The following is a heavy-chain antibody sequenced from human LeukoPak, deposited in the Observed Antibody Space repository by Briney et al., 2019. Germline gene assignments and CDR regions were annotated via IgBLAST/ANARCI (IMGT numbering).Heavy chain of an antibody. CDR3: AKSGVSGGSYLELGY. J-gene: IGHJ4*02. CDR2: LSGSGSST. V-gene: IGHV3-23*01. CDR1: GFTFSSYS. Sequence: GGSLRLSCAASGFTFSSYSMDWVRQAPGKGLEWVSTLSGSGSSTYYADSVKGRFTISRDNSKNTLYLQMNSLRAEDTAVYYCAKSGVSGGSYLELGYWGQGTLVTVSS. D-gene: IGHD1-26*01.